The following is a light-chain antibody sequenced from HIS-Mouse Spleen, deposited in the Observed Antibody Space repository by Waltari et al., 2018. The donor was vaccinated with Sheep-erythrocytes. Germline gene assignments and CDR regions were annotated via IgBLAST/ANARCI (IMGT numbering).Light chain of an antibody. CDR3: SSYTSSSTWV. V-gene: IGLV2-14*01. Sequence: QSALTQPRSVSGSPGQSVTISCTGTSSHVGGYNYVSWYQQHPGKVPKLMIYEVSNRPSGVSNRFSGSKSGNTASLPISGLQAEDEADYYCSSYTSSSTWVFGGGTKLTVL. J-gene: IGLJ3*02. CDR1: SSHVGGYNY. CDR2: EVS.